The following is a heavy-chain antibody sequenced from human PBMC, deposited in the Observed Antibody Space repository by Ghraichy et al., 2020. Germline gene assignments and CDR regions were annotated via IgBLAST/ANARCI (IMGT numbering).Heavy chain of an antibody. CDR1: GFTFSTYW. J-gene: IGHJ4*02. V-gene: IGHV3-74*03. CDR2: INGDGSST. Sequence: GESLNISCAASGFTFSTYWMHWVRQIPGKGLVWVSRINGDGSSTTYADSVRGRFTISRDNAKSTLFLQMSSLRPEDTAVYYCVRRYYDISTGLFFDLWGQGTLVTVSS. CDR3: VRRYYDISTGLFFDL. D-gene: IGHD3-9*01.